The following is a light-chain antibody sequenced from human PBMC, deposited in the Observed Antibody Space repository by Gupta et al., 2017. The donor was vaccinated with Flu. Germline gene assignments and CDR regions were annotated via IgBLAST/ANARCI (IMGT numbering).Light chain of an antibody. CDR1: GSISTN. Sequence: VMTQSPATLSVSPGERATLSCRAIGSISTNIAWYQQKPGQAPRLLIYGASARFSGSGSGTDFTLTISSLQSDDFAVYYCHLYNTWPPSTFGPGTRVDVK. J-gene: IGKJ3*01. V-gene: IGKV3-15*01. CDR3: HLYNTWPPST. CDR2: GAS.